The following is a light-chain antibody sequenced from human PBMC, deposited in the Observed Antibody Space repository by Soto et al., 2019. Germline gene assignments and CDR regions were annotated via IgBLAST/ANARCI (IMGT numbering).Light chain of an antibody. CDR3: HQYGRSPRT. CDR1: QTVGSNY. CDR2: GTS. Sequence: EIVLTQSPGTLSLFPGERATLSCRASQTVGSNYLAWYEQKPCQAPRLVIYGTSSRATGIPDRFSCSGSGTDFTLTISRLEPEDFAVYYCHQYGRSPRTFGQGTRVEVK. J-gene: IGKJ1*01. V-gene: IGKV3-20*01.